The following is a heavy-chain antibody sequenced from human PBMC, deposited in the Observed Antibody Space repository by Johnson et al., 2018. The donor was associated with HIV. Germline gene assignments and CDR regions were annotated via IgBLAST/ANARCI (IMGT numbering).Heavy chain of an antibody. CDR2: IYSGGST. V-gene: IGHV3-66*01. CDR1: EFTVSSNY. D-gene: IGHD7-27*01. Sequence: VQLVESGGGVVQPGGSLRLSCAASEFTVSSNYMSWVRQAPGKGLEWVSVIYSGGSTYYADSVKGRFTISRENSKNTLCLQMNSLRAEDTAVYYCAREAGDRFVGFDAFDVWGQGTMVTVSS. CDR3: AREAGDRFVGFDAFDV. J-gene: IGHJ3*01.